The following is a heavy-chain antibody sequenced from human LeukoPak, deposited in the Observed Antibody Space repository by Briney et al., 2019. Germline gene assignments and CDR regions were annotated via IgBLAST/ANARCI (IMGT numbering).Heavy chain of an antibody. D-gene: IGHD6-6*01. V-gene: IGHV3-23*01. Sequence: PGGSLRLSCAASGFTFSSYWMHWVRQAPGKGLEWVSAISGSGGSTYYADSVKGRFTISRDNSKNTLYLQMNSLRAEDTAVYYCAKDPRDSSSWFDPWGQGTLVTVSS. J-gene: IGHJ5*02. CDR2: ISGSGGST. CDR3: AKDPRDSSSWFDP. CDR1: GFTFSSYW.